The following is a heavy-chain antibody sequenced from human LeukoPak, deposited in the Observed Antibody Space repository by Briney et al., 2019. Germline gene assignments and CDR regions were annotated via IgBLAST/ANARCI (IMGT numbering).Heavy chain of an antibody. J-gene: IGHJ3*02. CDR1: GFIVSSNY. D-gene: IGHD7-27*01. Sequence: GGSLRLSCAASGFIVSSNYMSWVRQAPGKGLEWVSVIYSGGSTYYADSVKGGFTISRDNSKNTLYLQMNSLRAEDTAVYYCAKDTLYTGGQRIFDIWGQGTMVTVSS. V-gene: IGHV3-66*01. CDR2: IYSGGST. CDR3: AKDTLYTGGQRIFDI.